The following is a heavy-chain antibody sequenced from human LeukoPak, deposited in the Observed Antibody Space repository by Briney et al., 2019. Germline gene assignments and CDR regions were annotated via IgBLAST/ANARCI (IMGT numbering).Heavy chain of an antibody. CDR1: GITSGQYK. J-gene: IGHJ5*02. CDR2: ISYDGSYP. V-gene: IGHV3-30*03. Sequence: GGSLRLSCEASGITSGQYKIHWVRQAPGKGPEWLSLISYDGSYPNYADSVKGRSTISRDKSTNTVYFQLNSLRPEDTAINYCAAYYDSNGYYFGMGFDPWGQGTLVTVSS. D-gene: IGHD3-22*01. CDR3: AAYYDSNGYYFGMGFDP.